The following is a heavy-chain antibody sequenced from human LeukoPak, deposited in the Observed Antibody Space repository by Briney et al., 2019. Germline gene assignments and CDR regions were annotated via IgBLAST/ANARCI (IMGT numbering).Heavy chain of an antibody. V-gene: IGHV3-30*18. D-gene: IGHD4-17*01. CDR3: AKRPWDYGDYVSYFDY. CDR1: GFSFISYG. J-gene: IGHJ4*02. CDR2: ISDDGRRK. Sequence: GGSLRLSCAASGFSFISYGMHWVRQAPGKGLEWVGVISDDGRRKDYADSVKGRFTISRDNSKDTLYLQMNSLRAEDTAVYYCAKRPWDYGDYVSYFDYWGQGTLVTVSS.